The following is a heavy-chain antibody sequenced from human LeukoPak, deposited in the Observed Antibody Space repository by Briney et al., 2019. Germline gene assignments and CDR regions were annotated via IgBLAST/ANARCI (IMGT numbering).Heavy chain of an antibody. CDR1: GGSISSGGYY. CDR3: ARDLMQGAFDI. Sequence: PSETLSLTCTVSGGSISSGGYYWNWIRQHPGKGLEWIGYIYYSGSTYYNPSLKSRVTISVDTSKNQFSLKLSSVTAADTAVYYCARDLMQGAFDIWGQGTMVTVSS. V-gene: IGHV4-31*03. J-gene: IGHJ3*02. CDR2: IYYSGST.